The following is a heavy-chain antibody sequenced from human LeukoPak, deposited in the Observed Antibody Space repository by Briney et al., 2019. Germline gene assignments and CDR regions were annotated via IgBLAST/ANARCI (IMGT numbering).Heavy chain of an antibody. CDR3: ARDLNSSSWYYYYYYMDV. CDR1: GGTFSSYG. CDR2: INPNSGGT. Sequence: ASVKVSCKASGGTFSSYGISWVRQAPGQGLEWMGWINPNSGGTNYAQKFQGRVTMTRDTSISTAYMELSRLRSDDTAVYYCARDLNSSSWYYYYYYMDVWGKGTTVTVSS. V-gene: IGHV1-2*02. D-gene: IGHD6-13*01. J-gene: IGHJ6*03.